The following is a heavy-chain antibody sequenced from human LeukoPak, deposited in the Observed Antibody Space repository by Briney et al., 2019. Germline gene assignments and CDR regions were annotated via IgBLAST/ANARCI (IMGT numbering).Heavy chain of an antibody. J-gene: IGHJ4*02. D-gene: IGHD3-9*01. Sequence: GASVKVSCKASGYTFITYDINWVRQATGQGLEWMGWMNPNSGNTGYAQKFQGRVTMTRNTSISTVYMELSSLRSEDTAVYYCARGDWLPDYWGQGTLVTVSS. CDR3: ARGDWLPDY. V-gene: IGHV1-8*01. CDR1: GYTFITYD. CDR2: MNPNSGNT.